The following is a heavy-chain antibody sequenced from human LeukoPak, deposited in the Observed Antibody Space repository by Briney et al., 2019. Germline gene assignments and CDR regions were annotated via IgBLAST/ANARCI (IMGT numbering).Heavy chain of an antibody. CDR1: GFTFSSYS. CDR3: ARDQRYSGRLFDP. V-gene: IGHV3-21*01. D-gene: IGHD1-26*01. CDR2: ISSSSSYI. Sequence: PGGSLRLSCAASGFTFSSYSMNWVRQAPGKGLEWVSSISSSSSYIYYADSVKGRFTISRDNAKNTLYLQMSSLRAEDTAVYYCARDQRYSGRLFDPWGQGTLVTVSS. J-gene: IGHJ5*02.